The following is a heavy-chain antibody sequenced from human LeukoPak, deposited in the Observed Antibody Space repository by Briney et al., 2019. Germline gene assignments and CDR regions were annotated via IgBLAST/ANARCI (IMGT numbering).Heavy chain of an antibody. J-gene: IGHJ4*02. CDR2: IVVGSGNT. D-gene: IGHD2-2*01. Sequence: SVKVSCKASGFTFTSSAMQWVRQARGQRREWIGWIVVGSGNTNYAQKFQERVTITRDMSTSTAYMELSSRRSEDTAVYYCAAARSARYCSSTSCPRPHFDYWGQGTLVTVSS. CDR3: AAARSARYCSSTSCPRPHFDY. CDR1: GFTFTSSA. V-gene: IGHV1-58*02.